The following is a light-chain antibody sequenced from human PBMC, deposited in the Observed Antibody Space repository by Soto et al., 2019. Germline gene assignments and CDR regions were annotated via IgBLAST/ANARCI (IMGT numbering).Light chain of an antibody. J-gene: IGKJ3*01. CDR1: QGIRNN. CDR2: AAS. CDR3: LQHDTYPFT. Sequence: DIQMTQSPSSLSASVGDRVTFTCRASQGIRNNVAWYQQKPGKAPKRLIYAASSLHPGVPSRFSGSGSGTEFTHTISGLQPEDFATYCCLQHDTYPFTFGPGTKVGIE. V-gene: IGKV1-17*01.